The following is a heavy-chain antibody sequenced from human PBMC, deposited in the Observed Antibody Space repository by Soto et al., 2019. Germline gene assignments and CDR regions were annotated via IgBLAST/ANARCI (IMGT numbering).Heavy chain of an antibody. D-gene: IGHD6-13*01. J-gene: IGHJ6*02. Sequence: QVHLQESGPGLVKPSGTLSLTCGVSGGSISSANWWTWVRQSPGKGLEWIGEIYPSGSTNYNPSLNGRVTISVDKSKNQFDLNLSSVTAADTAVYYCARASRYSTRFYYYGMDVWGQGTTVTVSS. CDR1: GGSISSANW. CDR3: ARASRYSTRFYYYGMDV. CDR2: IYPSGST. V-gene: IGHV4-4*02.